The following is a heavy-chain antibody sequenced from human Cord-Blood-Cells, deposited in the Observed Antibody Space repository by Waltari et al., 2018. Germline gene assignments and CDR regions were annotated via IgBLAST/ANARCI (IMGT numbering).Heavy chain of an antibody. CDR1: GFTVSSNY. J-gene: IGHJ4*02. Sequence: EVQLVESGGGLIQPGGSLRLSCAASGFTVSSNYMSWVRQAPGKGLEWVSVIYSGGSTYYADSMKGRFTISRDNSKNTLYLQMNSLRAEDTAVYYCATPGIAAAGTLYYFDYWGQGTLVTVSS. D-gene: IGHD6-13*01. CDR3: ATPGIAAAGTLYYFDY. V-gene: IGHV3-53*01. CDR2: IYSGGST.